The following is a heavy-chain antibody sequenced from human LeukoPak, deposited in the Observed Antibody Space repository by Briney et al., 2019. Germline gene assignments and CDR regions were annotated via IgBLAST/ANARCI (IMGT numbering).Heavy chain of an antibody. Sequence: AGGSLRLSCAASGFTVSSNYMSWVRQAPGKGLEWVSAISGSGGSTYYADSVKDRFTISRDNSKNTLYLQMNSLRAEDTAVYYCAKDKWQLPHYFDYWGQGTLVTVSS. V-gene: IGHV3-23*01. CDR1: GFTVSSNY. CDR3: AKDKWQLPHYFDY. J-gene: IGHJ4*02. CDR2: ISGSGGST. D-gene: IGHD2-15*01.